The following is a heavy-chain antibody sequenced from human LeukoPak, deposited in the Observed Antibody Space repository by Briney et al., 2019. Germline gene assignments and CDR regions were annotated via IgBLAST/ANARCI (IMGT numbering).Heavy chain of an antibody. CDR2: ISWDGGST. Sequence: GGSLRLSCAASRFTFSAYWMHWVRQAPGKGLEWVSLISWDGGSTYYADSVEGRFTISRDNSKNSLYLQMNSLRAEDTALYYCAKVGEWLVQGGYFDYWGQGTLVTVSS. CDR1: RFTFSAYW. J-gene: IGHJ4*02. CDR3: AKVGEWLVQGGYFDY. V-gene: IGHV3-43D*03. D-gene: IGHD6-19*01.